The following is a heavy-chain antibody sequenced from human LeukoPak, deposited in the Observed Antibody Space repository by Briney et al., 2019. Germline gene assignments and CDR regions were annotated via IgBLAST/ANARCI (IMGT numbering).Heavy chain of an antibody. V-gene: IGHV1-2*02. D-gene: IGHD4-17*01. CDR2: INPNSGGT. Sequence: ASVKVSCKASGYTFTGYYMHWVRQAPGQGLEWMGWINPNSGGTNYAQKFQGRVTMTRDTSISTAYMELSRLRSDDTAVYYCARGDYGDYETFDYWGQGTLVTVSS. CDR1: GYTFTGYY. CDR3: ARGDYGDYETFDY. J-gene: IGHJ4*02.